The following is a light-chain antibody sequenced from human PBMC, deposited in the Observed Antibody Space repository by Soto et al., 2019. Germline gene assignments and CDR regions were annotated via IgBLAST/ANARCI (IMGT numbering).Light chain of an antibody. V-gene: IGLV1-40*01. Sequence: QSVLTQPPSVSGAPGQGVTISCTGSSSNIGAPYDVHWYQHLPGTAPKLLIYGGHNRPSGVPDRFSGSRSGTSASLAITGLHAEDEADYYCQSYDMSLNNHVFGTGTKLTVL. CDR2: GGH. CDR3: QSYDMSLNNHV. CDR1: SSNIGAPYD. J-gene: IGLJ1*01.